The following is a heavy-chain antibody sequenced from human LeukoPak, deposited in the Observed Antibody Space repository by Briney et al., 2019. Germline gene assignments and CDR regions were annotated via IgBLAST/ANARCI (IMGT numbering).Heavy chain of an antibody. CDR1: GYTFTNYD. CDR2: MNPNSGNT. Sequence: ASVKVSCKASGYTFTNYDINWVRQATGQGLEWMGWMNPNSGNTGYAQKFQGRVTMTRNTSISTAYMELSSLRSEDTAVYYCASQVAATQTDAFDIWGQGTMVTVSS. J-gene: IGHJ3*02. V-gene: IGHV1-8*01. CDR3: ASQVAATQTDAFDI. D-gene: IGHD2-15*01.